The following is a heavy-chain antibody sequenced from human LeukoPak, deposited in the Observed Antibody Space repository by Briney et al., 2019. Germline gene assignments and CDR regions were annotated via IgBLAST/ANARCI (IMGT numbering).Heavy chain of an antibody. CDR2: ISSRGSTI. J-gene: IGHJ4*02. CDR3: ARGTDTSGYYPFHY. Sequence: QPGGSLRLSCTASGFTFSSYEMNWVRQAPGKGLEWVSYISSRGSTIYYADSVKGRFTISRDNARNSLYLQMNSLRAEDTAVYYCARGTDTSGYYPFHYWGLGTLVTVSS. D-gene: IGHD3-22*01. V-gene: IGHV3-48*03. CDR1: GFTFSSYE.